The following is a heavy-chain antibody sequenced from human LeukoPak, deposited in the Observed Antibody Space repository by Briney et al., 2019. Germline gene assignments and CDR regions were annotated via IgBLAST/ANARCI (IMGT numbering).Heavy chain of an antibody. CDR1: GFTFSSYA. Sequence: GGSLRLSCAASGFTFSSYAMSWVRQAPGKGLEWVSTISGSGGSTYYVDSVKGRFTISRDNSKNTLYLQMNCLRAEDTAVYYCVKGPAAHYYFDYWGQGTLVTVSS. CDR2: ISGSGGST. CDR3: VKGPAAHYYFDY. J-gene: IGHJ4*02. D-gene: IGHD2-2*01. V-gene: IGHV3-23*01.